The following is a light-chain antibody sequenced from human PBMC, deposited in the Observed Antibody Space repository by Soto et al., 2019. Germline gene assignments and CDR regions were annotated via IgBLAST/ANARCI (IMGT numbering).Light chain of an antibody. CDR3: QQSYSTPPWT. CDR1: QSISRY. CDR2: AAS. V-gene: IGKV1-39*01. Sequence: DIQMTQPPSSLSASVGDRVTISCRASQSISRYLNWYQQKPGKAPKLLIYAASSLHSGVPSRFSGSGSGTDFTLTIISLQPEDFATYYWQQSYSTPPWTFGQGTKVEIK. J-gene: IGKJ1*01.